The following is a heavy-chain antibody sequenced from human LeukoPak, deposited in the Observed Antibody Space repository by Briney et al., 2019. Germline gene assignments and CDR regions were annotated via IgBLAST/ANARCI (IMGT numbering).Heavy chain of an antibody. Sequence: GESLKTSSKGSGYSFTNYWIALVRQMPGKGLEWRGIIYPGDSDTRYSTSLQGQVTITADKSITTAYLQWSGLKAHDRAIYYCARLGSISGRTHWLDPGGQEPLV. CDR3: ARLGSISGRTHWLDP. V-gene: IGHV5-51*01. CDR1: GYSFTNYW. CDR2: IYPGDSDT. J-gene: IGHJ5*02. D-gene: IGHD6-6*01.